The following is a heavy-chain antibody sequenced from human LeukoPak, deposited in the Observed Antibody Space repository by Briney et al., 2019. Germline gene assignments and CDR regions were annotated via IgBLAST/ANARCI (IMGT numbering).Heavy chain of an antibody. D-gene: IGHD6-6*01. CDR3: AMSYSSSSVVAFDI. CDR2: ISGSGDST. Sequence: PGGSLRLSCAASGFTFSTYAMTWVRQAPGKGLEWVSGISGSGDSTYYADSVKGRFTISRDNSKNSLYLQMNSLRAEDTAVYYCAMSYSSSSVVAFDIWGQGTMVTVSS. CDR1: GFTFSTYA. V-gene: IGHV3-23*01. J-gene: IGHJ3*02.